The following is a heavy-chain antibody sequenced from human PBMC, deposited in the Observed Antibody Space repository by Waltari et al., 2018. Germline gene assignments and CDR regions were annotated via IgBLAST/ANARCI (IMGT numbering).Heavy chain of an antibody. CDR1: GYTFTSYG. Sequence: QVQLVQSGAEVKKPGASVKVSCKASGYTFTSYGISWVRQAPGQGLEWMGWITHSNGNTNYAQKLQGRVTMTTDTSTSTAYMELRSLRSDDTAVYYCARQIGYGDYVPMYYFDYWGQGTLVTVSS. V-gene: IGHV1-18*01. CDR2: ITHSNGNT. J-gene: IGHJ4*02. CDR3: ARQIGYGDYVPMYYFDY. D-gene: IGHD4-17*01.